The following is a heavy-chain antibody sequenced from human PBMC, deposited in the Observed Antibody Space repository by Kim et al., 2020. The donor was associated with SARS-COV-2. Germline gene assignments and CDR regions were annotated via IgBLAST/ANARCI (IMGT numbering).Heavy chain of an antibody. Sequence: ASVKVSCKASGYSFTGYYMHWVRQAPGQGLEWMGRINPNSGATTYARNSRGRVTMTRDTSISTSYMELSSLRSDDTAVYYCARGFYDSSGYHDTLDFWGQGTLVTVSP. V-gene: IGHV1-2*06. CDR2: INPNSGAT. J-gene: IGHJ4*02. D-gene: IGHD3-22*01. CDR1: GYSFTGYY. CDR3: ARGFYDSSGYHDTLDF.